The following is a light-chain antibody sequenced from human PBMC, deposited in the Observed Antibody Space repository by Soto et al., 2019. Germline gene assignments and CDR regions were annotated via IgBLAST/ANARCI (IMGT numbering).Light chain of an antibody. CDR3: CAFTSAGTWV. J-gene: IGLJ3*02. CDR1: SSDVGSHPL. CDR2: EDT. V-gene: IGLV2-23*01. Sequence: VLTQPASVSGSPGQSITISCAGTSSDVGSHPLVSWYQQHPGKAPKLMISEDTKRPSGVSNRFSGSKSGNMASLTISGLQAEDEADYYCCAFTSAGTWVFGGGTKLTVL.